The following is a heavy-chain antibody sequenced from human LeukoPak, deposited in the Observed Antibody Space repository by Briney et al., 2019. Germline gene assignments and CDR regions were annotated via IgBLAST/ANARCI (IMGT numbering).Heavy chain of an antibody. J-gene: IGHJ6*02. CDR3: ARATLPSYSKGSYYYYGMDV. CDR2: IKQDGSEK. V-gene: IGHV3-7*01. Sequence: PGGSLRLSCAASGFTFSSYWMSWVRQAPGKGLEWVANIKQDGSEKYYVDSVKGRFTISRDDAKNSLYLQMNSLRAEDTAVYYCARATLPSYSKGSYYYYGMDVWGQGTTVTVSS. D-gene: IGHD4-4*01. CDR1: GFTFSSYW.